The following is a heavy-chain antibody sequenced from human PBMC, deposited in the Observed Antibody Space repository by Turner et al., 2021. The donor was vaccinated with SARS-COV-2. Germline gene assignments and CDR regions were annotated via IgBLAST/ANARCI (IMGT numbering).Heavy chain of an antibody. V-gene: IGHV4-59*08. J-gene: IGHJ6*02. CDR2: FYKIGSI. CDR1: GGSISSKS. CDR3: ARHQGSASGYDHGMNV. Sequence: QVQLQESGPGLVKPSETLSLTCTVSGGSISSKSWRWIRQSQGRGLEWIGYFYKIGSIDYNPTLRSRVTISVDTSKNQLSLNLISVTAADTAVYYCARHQGSASGYDHGMNVWGQGTAVIVSS. D-gene: IGHD1-26*01.